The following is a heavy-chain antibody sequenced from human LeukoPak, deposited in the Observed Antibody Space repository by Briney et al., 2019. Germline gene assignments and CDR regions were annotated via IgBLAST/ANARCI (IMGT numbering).Heavy chain of an antibody. V-gene: IGHV4-61*01. J-gene: IGHJ5*02. CDR3: ARDPRSSGYCSGGSCSDWFDP. CDR2: IYYSGST. CDR1: GGSVSRGSYY. Sequence: PSETLSLTCTVSGGSVSRGSYYWSWIRQPPGKGLEWIGYIYYSGSTNYNPSLKSRVTISVDTSKNQFSLKLSSVTAADTAVYYCARDPRSSGYCSGGSCSDWFDPWGQGTLVTFSS. D-gene: IGHD2-15*01.